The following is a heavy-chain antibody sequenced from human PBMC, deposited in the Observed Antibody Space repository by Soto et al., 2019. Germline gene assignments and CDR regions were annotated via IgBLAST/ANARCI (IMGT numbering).Heavy chain of an antibody. CDR1: GGSISNYY. J-gene: IGHJ6*03. D-gene: IGHD3-9*01. V-gene: IGHV4-59*12. CDR3: ARAIPYYDILTGSSYYYYYMDV. CDR2: IYDSGST. Sequence: QVQLQESGPGLVKPSETLSLTCTVSGGSISNYYWSWIRQPPGRGLEWIGYIYDSGSTNYSPSLKSRGTISVDTSKNQFSLKLRFVTAADTAVYYCARAIPYYDILTGSSYYYYYMDVWGKGTTVTVSS.